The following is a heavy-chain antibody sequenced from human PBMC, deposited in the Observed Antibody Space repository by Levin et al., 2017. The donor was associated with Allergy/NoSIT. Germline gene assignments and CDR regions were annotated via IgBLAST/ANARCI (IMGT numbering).Heavy chain of an antibody. CDR2: ISSSSSYI. CDR1: GFTFSSYS. CDR3: ARALWDDYIWGSYRSHDAFDI. V-gene: IGHV3-21*01. J-gene: IGHJ3*02. Sequence: PGGSLRLSCAASGFTFSSYSMNWVRQAPGKGLEWVSSISSSSSYIYYADSVKGRFTISRDNAKNSLYLQMNSLRAEDTAVYYCARALWDDYIWGSYRSHDAFDIWGQGTMVTVSS. D-gene: IGHD3-16*02.